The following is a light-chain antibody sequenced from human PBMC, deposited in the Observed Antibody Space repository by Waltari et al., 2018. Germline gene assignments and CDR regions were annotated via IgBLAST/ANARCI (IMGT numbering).Light chain of an antibody. V-gene: IGKV4-1*01. CDR2: WES. J-gene: IGKJ4*01. CDR3: QQYYNLPLT. Sequence: DFVMTQSPDSLAVSLGERATINCKSSQSVLFDSNNKNYLAWYQQKPGKPPKALIYWESTRESGVPDRFSGSGSGTEFTLTISSLQAEDVAIYYCQQYYNLPLTFGGGTKVEIK. CDR1: QSVLFDSNNKNY.